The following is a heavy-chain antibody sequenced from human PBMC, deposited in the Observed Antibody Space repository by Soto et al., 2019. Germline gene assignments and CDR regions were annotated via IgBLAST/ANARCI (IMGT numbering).Heavy chain of an antibody. Sequence: GGSLRLSCAASGFTFSSYAMSWVRQAPGKGLEWVSAISGSGGSTYYADSVKGRFTISRDNSKNTLYLQMNSLRAEDVAVYYCAQCSSDSCDAEYFQHWGQGTLVTVSS. CDR2: ISGSGGST. D-gene: IGHD2-15*01. J-gene: IGHJ1*01. CDR1: GFTFSSYA. V-gene: IGHV3-23*01. CDR3: AQCSSDSCDAEYFQH.